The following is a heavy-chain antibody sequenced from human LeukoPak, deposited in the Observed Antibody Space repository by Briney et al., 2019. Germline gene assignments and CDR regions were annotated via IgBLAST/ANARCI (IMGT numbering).Heavy chain of an antibody. CDR2: IVVGNGST. V-gene: IGHV1-58*01. J-gene: IGHJ3*02. Sequence: GTSVTVSCKASGFTFTSSAVQWVRQARGQRLEWIGWIVVGNGSTNYAQKFQERVTITRDMSTSTAHMELSSLRSEDTALYYCAAKDSSGFIDAFDMWGQGTMVTVSS. D-gene: IGHD3-22*01. CDR3: AAKDSSGFIDAFDM. CDR1: GFTFTSSA.